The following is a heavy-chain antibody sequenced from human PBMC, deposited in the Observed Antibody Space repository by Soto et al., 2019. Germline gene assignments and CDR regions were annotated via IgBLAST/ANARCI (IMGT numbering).Heavy chain of an antibody. CDR1: GGSFNTADDS. CDR3: ARCVSVATHYGTSTDVYGRTWFDP. J-gene: IGHJ5*02. D-gene: IGHD4-17*01. V-gene: IGHV4-30-2*06. CDR2: IFQSGSP. Sequence: PSETLSLTCAVSGGSFNTADDSWTWIRQSPGRGLEWIGAIFQSGSPYYNPSLRSRVTLSLAKSKNDFSLTLTSVTAADTAVYYCARCVSVATHYGTSTDVYGRTWFDPWGHGTLVTVYS.